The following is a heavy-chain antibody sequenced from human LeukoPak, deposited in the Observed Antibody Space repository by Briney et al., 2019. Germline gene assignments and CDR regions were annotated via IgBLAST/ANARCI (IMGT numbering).Heavy chain of an antibody. J-gene: IGHJ4*02. Sequence: SQTLSLTCTVSGDSISSAGYYWSWIRQHPGKGLECIGNIYYSGNTYYNPSLKSRVIISADTSKNQFSLKLSSVTAADTAVYYRERKGEGGETRYWGQGTLVTVSS. D-gene: IGHD3-16*01. V-gene: IGHV4-31*03. CDR2: IYYSGNT. CDR1: GDSISSAGYY. CDR3: ERKGEGGETRY.